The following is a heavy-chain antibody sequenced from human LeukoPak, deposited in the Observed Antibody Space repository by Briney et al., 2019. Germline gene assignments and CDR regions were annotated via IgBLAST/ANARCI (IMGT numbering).Heavy chain of an antibody. CDR2: ISSSSSYI. J-gene: IGHJ4*02. CDR3: ARDRY. V-gene: IGHV3-21*01. Sequence: GGSLRLSCAASGFTFSSYSMNWVRQAPGKGLEWVSSISSSSSYISYADSVKGRFTISRDNAKNSLYLQMNSLRAEDTAVYYCARDRYWGQGTLVTVSS. CDR1: GFTFSSYS.